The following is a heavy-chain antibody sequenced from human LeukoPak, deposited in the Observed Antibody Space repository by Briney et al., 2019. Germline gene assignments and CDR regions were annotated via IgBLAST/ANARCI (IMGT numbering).Heavy chain of an antibody. D-gene: IGHD5-12*01. CDR2: IKQDGSEK. V-gene: IGHV3-7*01. J-gene: IGHJ3*02. Sequence: ETLSLTCAVYGGSFSGYYWSWVRQAPGKGLEWVANIKQDGSEKYYVDSVKGRFTISRDNAKNSLYLQMNSLRAEDTAVYYCARVREISGYDYEAFDIWGQGTMVTVSS. CDR1: GGSFSGYY. CDR3: ARVREISGYDYEAFDI.